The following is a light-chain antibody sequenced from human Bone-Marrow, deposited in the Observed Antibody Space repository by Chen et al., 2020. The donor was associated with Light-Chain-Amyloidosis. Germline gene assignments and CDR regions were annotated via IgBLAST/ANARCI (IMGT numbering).Light chain of an antibody. V-gene: IGLV3-1*01. CDR1: ELGNKF. CDR3: QAWDTTTHVV. CDR2: QDN. Sequence: SYALTQPPSASVSPGQTAAITCSTDELGNKFTCWYRQKPGQSPVLVIYQDNKQPSGIPERFSGSVSANTATLTISETQPMDEADYYCQAWDTTTHVVFGGGTKLTVL. J-gene: IGLJ2*01.